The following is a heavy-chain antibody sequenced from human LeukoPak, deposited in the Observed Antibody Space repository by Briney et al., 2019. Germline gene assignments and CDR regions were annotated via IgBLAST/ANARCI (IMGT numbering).Heavy chain of an antibody. V-gene: IGHV4-59*12. J-gene: IGHJ4*02. CDR1: GGSISSYY. Sequence: PSETLSLTCTVSGGSISSYYWSWLRQPPGKGLEWIGYIYYSGSTNYNPSLKSRVTISVDTSKNQFSLKLSSVTAAETAVYYCASYFLTYVGYYWGQGTLVTVSS. D-gene: IGHD2/OR15-2a*01. CDR2: IYYSGST. CDR3: ASYFLTYVGYY.